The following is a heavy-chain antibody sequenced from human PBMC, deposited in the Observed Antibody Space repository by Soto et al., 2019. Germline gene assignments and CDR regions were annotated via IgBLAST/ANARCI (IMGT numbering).Heavy chain of an antibody. CDR2: ISYSGST. CDR1: GGSISSSF. J-gene: IGHJ6*02. Sequence: PSETLSLTSSVSGGSISSSFWSWIRQPPGKELEWIGYISYSGSTTYNPSLKSRITLSVDTSKYQFSLRVASVTAADTAVYYCARGHRAMEYYYYYGMDVWGQGTTVTVSS. V-gene: IGHV4-59*01. CDR3: ARGHRAMEYYYYYGMDV. D-gene: IGHD5-18*01.